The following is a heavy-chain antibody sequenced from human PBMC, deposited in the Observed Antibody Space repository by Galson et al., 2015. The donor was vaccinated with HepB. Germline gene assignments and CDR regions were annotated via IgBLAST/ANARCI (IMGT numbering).Heavy chain of an antibody. V-gene: IGHV4-34*01. CDR2: INHSGST. CDR1: GGSFGGYY. Sequence: ETLSLTCAVYGGSFGGYYWSWIRQPPGKGLEWIGEINHSGSTNYNPSLKSRVTISVDTSKNQFSLKLSSVTAADTAVYYCARADRRGRYCSSTSCSTWGQGTMVTVSS. D-gene: IGHD2-2*01. J-gene: IGHJ3*01. CDR3: ARADRRGRYCSSTSCST.